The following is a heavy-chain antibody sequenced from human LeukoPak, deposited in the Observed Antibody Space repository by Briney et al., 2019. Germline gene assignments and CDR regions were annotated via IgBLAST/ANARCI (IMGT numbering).Heavy chain of an antibody. CDR3: AKDFSVAGTFPDY. Sequence: SVKVSCKASGGTFSSYAISWVRQAPGQGLEWMGGIIPIFGTANYAQKFQGRVTITADESTSTAYMELSSLRAEDTAVYYCAKDFSVAGTFPDYWGQGTLVTVSS. D-gene: IGHD6-19*01. J-gene: IGHJ4*02. V-gene: IGHV1-69*13. CDR1: GGTFSSYA. CDR2: IIPIFGTA.